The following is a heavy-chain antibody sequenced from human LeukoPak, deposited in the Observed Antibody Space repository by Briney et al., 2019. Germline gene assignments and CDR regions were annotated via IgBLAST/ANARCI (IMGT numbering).Heavy chain of an antibody. V-gene: IGHV3-21*01. Sequence: GDSLRLSCVASGFTFDFYTMDLLRQAPGKGPEWVASIHASSNYIHYADSVRGRCTISRDYTKNSLFLQMEGLRVDDAAVYFCAKDVSGVAEGVDLWGQGTLVTVSS. CDR3: AKDVSGVAEGVDL. CDR1: GFTFDFYT. CDR2: IHASSNYI. D-gene: IGHD3-10*01. J-gene: IGHJ4*01.